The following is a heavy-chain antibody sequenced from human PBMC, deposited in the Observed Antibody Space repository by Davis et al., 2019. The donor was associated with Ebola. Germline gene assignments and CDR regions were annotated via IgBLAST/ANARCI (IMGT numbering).Heavy chain of an antibody. V-gene: IGHV3-30*03. CDR2: ISYDGSNK. CDR3: TTRGFDS. D-gene: IGHD4-17*01. Sequence: GGSLRLSCVASGFTFSNYGMHWVRQAPGKGLEWVAVISYDGSNKYYADSVKGRFTVSRDNSKNTLYLQMKRLRVEDTAVYYCTTRGFDSWGQGTLVTVSS. J-gene: IGHJ4*02. CDR1: GFTFSNYG.